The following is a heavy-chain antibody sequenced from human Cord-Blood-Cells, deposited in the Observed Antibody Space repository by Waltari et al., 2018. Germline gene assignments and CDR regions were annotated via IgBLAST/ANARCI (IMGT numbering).Heavy chain of an antibody. CDR2: INHSGST. CDR3: ARHAIRTFDY. CDR1: VGSFSGYY. V-gene: IGHV4-34*01. D-gene: IGHD2-8*01. Sequence: QVQLQQWGAGLLKPSETLSLTCAVYVGSFSGYYWSWIRQPPGKGLEWIGEINHSGSTNYDPTLKSRVNIAVDTSKNQVSRKLSSVTAAGTAVYYCARHAIRTFDYWGQGTLVTVSS. J-gene: IGHJ4*02.